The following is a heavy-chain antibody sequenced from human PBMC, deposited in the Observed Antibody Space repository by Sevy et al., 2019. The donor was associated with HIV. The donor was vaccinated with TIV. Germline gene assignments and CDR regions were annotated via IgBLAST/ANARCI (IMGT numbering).Heavy chain of an antibody. Sequence: GGSLRLSCAASGFTFSYYSLTWVRQAPGKGLEWVSSISSAGSFIYYADSVKGRFTISRDSAKSSLYLQMNSLGVEDTAVYYCARFETRRTHPSEFWGQGTLVTVSS. J-gene: IGHJ4*02. CDR1: GFTFSYYS. D-gene: IGHD3-10*01. CDR3: ARFETRRTHPSEF. CDR2: ISSAGSFI. V-gene: IGHV3-21*06.